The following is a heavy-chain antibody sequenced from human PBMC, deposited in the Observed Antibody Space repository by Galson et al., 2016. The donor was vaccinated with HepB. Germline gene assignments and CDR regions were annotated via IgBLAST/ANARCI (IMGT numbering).Heavy chain of an antibody. V-gene: IGHV3-23*01. CDR2: IGYSAAHT. J-gene: IGHJ4*02. CDR3: ARDGSGGYCSGGGCYSLNL. Sequence: SLRLSCAASGFTFSAYAMSWVRQAPGKGLEWVAGIGYSAAHTYYADSVKGRFTISRDNSKNTLFIQMGSLRLEDTAVYYCARDGSGGYCSGGGCYSLNLWGQGTLVTVSS. CDR1: GFTFSAYA. D-gene: IGHD2-15*01.